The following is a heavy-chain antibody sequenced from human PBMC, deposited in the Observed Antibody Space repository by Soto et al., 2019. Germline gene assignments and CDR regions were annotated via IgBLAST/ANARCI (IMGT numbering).Heavy chain of an antibody. CDR2: ISSSSSYI. CDR1: EFTFSSYS. CDR3: ARDLGDYGDLN. Sequence: GGSLRLSCAASEFTFSSYSMNWVRQAPGKGLEWVSSISSSSSYIYYADSVKGRFTISRDNAKNSLYLQMNSLRAEDTAVYYCARDLGDYGDLNWGQGTLVTVSS. J-gene: IGHJ4*02. D-gene: IGHD4-17*01. V-gene: IGHV3-21*01.